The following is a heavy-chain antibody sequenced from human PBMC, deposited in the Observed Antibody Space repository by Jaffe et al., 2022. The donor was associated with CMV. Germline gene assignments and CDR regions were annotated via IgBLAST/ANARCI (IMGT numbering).Heavy chain of an antibody. J-gene: IGHJ3*02. CDR2: IYYSGST. D-gene: IGHD1-26*01. Sequence: QLQLQESGPGLVKPSETLSLTCTVSGGSISSSSYYWGWIRQPPGKGLEWIGSIYYSGSTYYNPSLKSRVTISVDTSKNQFSLKLSSVTAADTAVYYCARQENRGLLRPDAFDIWGQGTMVTVSS. CDR1: GGSISSSSYY. V-gene: IGHV4-39*01. CDR3: ARQENRGLLRPDAFDI.